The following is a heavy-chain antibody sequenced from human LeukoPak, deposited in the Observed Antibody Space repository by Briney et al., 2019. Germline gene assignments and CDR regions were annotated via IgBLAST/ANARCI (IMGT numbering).Heavy chain of an antibody. D-gene: IGHD1-14*01. CDR1: GFTVSSNY. CDR2: IYSGGST. Sequence: PGGSLRPSCAASGFTVSSNYMSWVRQAPGKGLEWVSVIYSGGSTYYADSVKGRFTISRDNSKNTLYLQMNSLRAEDTAVYYCGWTGPTFDYWGQGTLVTVSS. J-gene: IGHJ4*02. V-gene: IGHV3-66*01. CDR3: GWTGPTFDY.